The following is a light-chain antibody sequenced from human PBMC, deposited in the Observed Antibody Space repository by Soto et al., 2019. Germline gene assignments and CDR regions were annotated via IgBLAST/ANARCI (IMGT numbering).Light chain of an antibody. CDR2: DNN. J-gene: IGLJ2*01. Sequence: QSVLTQPPSVSAAPGQKVTISCSGSSSNIGNNYVSWYQQLPGTAPKLLIYDNNKRPLGIPDRFSGSKSRTSATLGITGLQTGDEADYYCGTWDSSLSAALVFGGGTKLTVL. CDR3: GTWDSSLSAALV. V-gene: IGLV1-51*01. CDR1: SSNIGNNY.